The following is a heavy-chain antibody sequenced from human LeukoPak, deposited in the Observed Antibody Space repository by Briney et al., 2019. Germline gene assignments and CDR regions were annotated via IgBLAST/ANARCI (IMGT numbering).Heavy chain of an antibody. CDR3: VSPGYYYDSSGRAVAFDI. V-gene: IGHV4-39*01. D-gene: IGHD3-22*01. Sequence: SETLSLTXTVSGGSIRSSSYYWGWIRQPPGKGLEWIGSIYYSGSTYYNPSLKSRVTISVDTSKNQFSLKLSSVTAADTAVYYCVSPGYYYDSSGRAVAFDIWGQGTMVTVSS. J-gene: IGHJ3*02. CDR1: GGSIRSSSYY. CDR2: IYYSGST.